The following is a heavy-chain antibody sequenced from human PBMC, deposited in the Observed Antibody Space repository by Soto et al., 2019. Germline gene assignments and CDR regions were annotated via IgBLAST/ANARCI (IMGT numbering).Heavy chain of an antibody. J-gene: IGHJ5*02. Sequence: SETLSLTCTVSGGSISSGDYYWSWIRQPPGKGLEWIGYIYYSGSTYYNPSLKSRVTISVDTSKNQFSLKLSSVTAADTAVYYCAREDRYYDSSGYPLGPWGQGTLVSGSS. CDR2: IYYSGST. V-gene: IGHV4-30-4*01. CDR1: GGSISSGDYY. D-gene: IGHD3-22*01. CDR3: AREDRYYDSSGYPLGP.